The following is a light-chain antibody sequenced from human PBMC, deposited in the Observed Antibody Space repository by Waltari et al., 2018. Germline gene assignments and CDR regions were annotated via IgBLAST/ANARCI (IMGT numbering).Light chain of an antibody. CDR1: QSVGRT. Sequence: EIVLTQSPGTLSLSPGARATLSCRASQSVGRTLAWYQQTPGQAPRLLMYGASSRATGTPDRFSGSGSGTDFSLTISRLEPEDFAVYYCQHYVRLPATFGQGTKVEIK. CDR2: GAS. J-gene: IGKJ1*01. V-gene: IGKV3-20*01. CDR3: QHYVRLPAT.